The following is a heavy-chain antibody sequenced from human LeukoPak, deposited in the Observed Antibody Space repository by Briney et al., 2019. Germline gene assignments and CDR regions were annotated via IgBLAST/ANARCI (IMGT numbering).Heavy chain of an antibody. V-gene: IGHV3-48*03. CDR3: ARSELPYDAFDI. D-gene: IGHD1-26*01. CDR1: GFTFSSYE. CDR2: ISSSGSTI. J-gene: IGHJ3*02. Sequence: GGSLRLSCAASGFTFSSYEMNWVRQAPGKGLEWVSYISSSGSTIYYADSVKGRFTISRDNSKNTLYLQMNSLRAEDTAVYYCARSELPYDAFDIWGQGTMVTVSS.